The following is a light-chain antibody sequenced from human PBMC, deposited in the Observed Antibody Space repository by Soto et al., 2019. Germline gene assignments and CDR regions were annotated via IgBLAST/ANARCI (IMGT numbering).Light chain of an antibody. CDR1: QSVSDTY. Sequence: EIVLMQSPGTLSLSPGEGATLSCRASQSVSDTYLAWYQQKPGQAPRLLIYGASSRATGIPDRFSGSGSGTDFTLTITSLEPEDFAVDYCHQYGAFGQGTKVQSK. V-gene: IGKV3-20*01. CDR3: HQYGA. CDR2: GAS. J-gene: IGKJ1*01.